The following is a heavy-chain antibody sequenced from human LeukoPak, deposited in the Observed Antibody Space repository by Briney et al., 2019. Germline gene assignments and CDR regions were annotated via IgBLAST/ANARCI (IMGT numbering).Heavy chain of an antibody. CDR2: TSSSSSYI. J-gene: IGHJ4*02. CDR1: GFTFSSYS. D-gene: IGHD3-22*01. CDR3: ARDLGHYYDSRGYPY. Sequence: GGSLGLSCAASGFTFSSYSMNWVRQAPGKGLEWVSSTSSSSSYIYYADSVKGRFTISRDNAKNSLYLQMNSLRAEDTAVYYCARDLGHYYDSRGYPYWGQGTLVTVSS. V-gene: IGHV3-21*01.